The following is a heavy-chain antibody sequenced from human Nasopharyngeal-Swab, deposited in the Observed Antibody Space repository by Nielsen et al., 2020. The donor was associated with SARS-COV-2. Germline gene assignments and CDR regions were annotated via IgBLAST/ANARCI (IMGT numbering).Heavy chain of an antibody. Sequence: GGSLRLSCVASGYSFRTYGRSWVRPAPGKGLEWVAAIVGSGDNSGSGGSTYYADSVKGRFTISRDHSKNTLSLQMNSLRAEDTAVYYCAKDLRGPYFFWGQGTLVTVSS. D-gene: IGHD2/OR15-2a*01. J-gene: IGHJ4*02. CDR3: AKDLRGPYFF. CDR2: IVGSGDNSGSGGST. CDR1: GYSFRTYG. V-gene: IGHV3-23*01.